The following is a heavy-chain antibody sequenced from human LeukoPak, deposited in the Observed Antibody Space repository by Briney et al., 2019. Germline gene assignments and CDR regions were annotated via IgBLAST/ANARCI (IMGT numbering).Heavy chain of an antibody. CDR3: ATSGWWGYFDY. D-gene: IGHD6-19*01. CDR1: GFTFSSYA. CDR2: ISYDGSNK. V-gene: IGHV3-30-3*01. Sequence: GRSLRLSCAASGFTFSSYAMHWVRQAPGKGLEWVAVISYDGSNKYYADSVKGRFTISRDNSKNTLYLQMNSLRAEDTAVYYCATSGWWGYFDYWGQGTLVTVSS. J-gene: IGHJ4*02.